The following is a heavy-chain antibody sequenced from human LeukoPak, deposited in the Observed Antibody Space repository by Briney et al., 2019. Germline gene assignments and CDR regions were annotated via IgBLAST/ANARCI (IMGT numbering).Heavy chain of an antibody. CDR3: ARVSSYRRPNNYMHL. V-gene: IGHV1-2*02. J-gene: IGHJ6*03. CDR1: GYTFTGYD. CDR2: INANSGGT. Sequence: GASVKVSCKASGYTFTGYDMRWVRQAPEQGLEWMGWINANSGGTNYAQKLQGRVTMTTDTSISTAYMELRRLRSDDTAVYYCARVSSYRRPNNYMHLWGKEPTVTVS. D-gene: IGHD1-26*01.